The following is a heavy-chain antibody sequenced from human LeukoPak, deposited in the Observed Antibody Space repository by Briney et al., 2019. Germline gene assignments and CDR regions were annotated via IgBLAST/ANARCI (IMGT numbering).Heavy chain of an antibody. CDR1: GFTFSNYG. J-gene: IGHJ4*02. CDR2: ITDSGGGT. D-gene: IGHD3-22*01. Sequence: GGSLRLSCAASGFTFSNYGMSWVRQAPGKGLEWVSAITDSGGGTYYADSVKGRFTISRDNSENTLYLQMNSLRAEDTAVYYCAKDDYYDSSGYLRYYFDYWGQGTLVTVSS. V-gene: IGHV3-23*01. CDR3: AKDDYYDSSGYLRYYFDY.